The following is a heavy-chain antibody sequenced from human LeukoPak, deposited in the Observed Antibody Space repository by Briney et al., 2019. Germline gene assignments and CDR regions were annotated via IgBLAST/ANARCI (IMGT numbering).Heavy chain of an antibody. Sequence: ASVKVSCKASGYTFTGYCMHWVRQAPGQGLEWMGWINPNSGGTNYAQKFQGRVTMTRDTSISTAYMELSRLRSDDTAVYYCARSQGSSSWYFALNWFDPWGQGTLVTVSS. D-gene: IGHD6-13*01. V-gene: IGHV1-2*02. CDR1: GYTFTGYC. CDR3: ARSQGSSSWYFALNWFDP. CDR2: INPNSGGT. J-gene: IGHJ5*02.